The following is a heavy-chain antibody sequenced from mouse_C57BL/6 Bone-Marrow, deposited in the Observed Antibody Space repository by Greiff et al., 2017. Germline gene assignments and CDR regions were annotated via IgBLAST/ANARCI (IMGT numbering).Heavy chain of an antibody. CDR1: GYTFTSYW. CDR2: IDPSDSYT. J-gene: IGHJ3*01. Sequence: QVQLQQSGAELVMPGASVKLSCKASGYTFTSYWMHWVKQRPGQGLEWIGEIDPSDSYTNYNQKFKGKSTLTVDKSSSTAYLQRSSLPSEASAVYYCAMGGYGNFAWFAYWGQGTLVTVSA. V-gene: IGHV1-69*01. D-gene: IGHD2-1*01. CDR3: AMGGYGNFAWFAY.